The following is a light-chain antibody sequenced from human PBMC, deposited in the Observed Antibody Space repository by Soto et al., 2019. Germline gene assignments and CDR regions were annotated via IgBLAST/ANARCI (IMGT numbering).Light chain of an antibody. V-gene: IGKV3-15*01. CDR3: QQYNNWPIT. CDR2: DAS. CDR1: QSVSGT. Sequence: EIVMTQSPATLSVSPGERATLSCRASQSVSGTLAWYQQKPGQAPRLLIYDASTRENGIPTRFSGSGSGTELTLTISSLQPEDFPVYYCQQYNNWPITFGQGTSLEIK. J-gene: IGKJ5*01.